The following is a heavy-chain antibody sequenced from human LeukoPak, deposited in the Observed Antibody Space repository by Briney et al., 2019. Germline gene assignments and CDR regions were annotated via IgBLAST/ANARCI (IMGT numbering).Heavy chain of an antibody. J-gene: IGHJ4*02. CDR2: IYYSGST. D-gene: IGHD2-21*01. CDR3: HIVVGGVREEYYFDY. CDR1: GGSISSSSYY. V-gene: IGHV4-39*07. Sequence: SETLSLTCTVSGGSISSSSYYWGWIRQPPGKGLEWIGSIYYSGSTYYNPSLKSRVTISVDTSKNQFSLKLSSVTAADTAVYYCHIVVGGVREEYYFDYWGQGTLVTVSS.